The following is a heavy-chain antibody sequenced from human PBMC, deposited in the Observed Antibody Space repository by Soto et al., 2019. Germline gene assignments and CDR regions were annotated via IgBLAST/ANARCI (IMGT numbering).Heavy chain of an antibody. J-gene: IGHJ4*02. Sequence: PGGSLRLSCAASGFIVTNYAMSWVRQAPGQGLEWVSTFGTSGSTYYADSVKGRFTISRDNSRNTVFLQMNSLRAEDTAVYYCVRTSLVVAAATREDYWGQGTLVTVS. V-gene: IGHV3-23*01. CDR1: GFIVTNYA. D-gene: IGHD2-15*01. CDR3: VRTSLVVAAATREDY. CDR2: FGTSGST.